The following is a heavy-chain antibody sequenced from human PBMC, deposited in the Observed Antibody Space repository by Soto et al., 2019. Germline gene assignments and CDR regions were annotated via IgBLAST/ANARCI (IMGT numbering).Heavy chain of an antibody. D-gene: IGHD2-2*01. CDR1: GFTFNSYS. V-gene: IGHV3-21*01. J-gene: IGHJ6*04. Sequence: PGGSLRLSCAVSGFTFNSYSMNWVRQAPGKGLEWVSSISSFSNYMYYTDSVKGRFTISRDNVENSLYLQMNSLRAGDTAVYYCVRGHCTSMSCYGLGNPTSGTENIYGVDVWGKGTSVTVSS. CDR2: ISSFSNYM. CDR3: VRGHCTSMSCYGLGNPTSGTENIYGVDV.